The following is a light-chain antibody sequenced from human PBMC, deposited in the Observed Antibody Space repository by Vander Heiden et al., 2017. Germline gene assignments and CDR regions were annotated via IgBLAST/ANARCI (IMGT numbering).Light chain of an antibody. CDR3: QSYDNTLSHFVV. CDR1: SSNIGAGYD. J-gene: IGLJ3*02. V-gene: IGLV1-40*01. CDR2: GNN. Sequence: QPVLTQPPSLSGAPGPRVTISCTGTSSNIGAGYDVHWYQQLPGTAPKLFIFGNNNRPSGVPGRFSGSNSGASATLASTGLQPEDEAHYYCQSYDNTLSHFVVFGGGTKLTVL.